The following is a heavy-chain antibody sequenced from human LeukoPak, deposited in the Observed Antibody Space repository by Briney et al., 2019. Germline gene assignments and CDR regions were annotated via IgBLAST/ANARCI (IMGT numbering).Heavy chain of an antibody. Sequence: SETLTLTCIVSSGPFNNYYWRWLRQPPGKGLEWLGYIYNSWNNNYNPSLQRRVTIFMNESRKQFSLNLTSVTAADTDFYYGGRDRRGYGLDYWGQGTLVTVSS. D-gene: IGHD5-18*01. J-gene: IGHJ4*02. CDR3: GRDRRGYGLDY. V-gene: IGHV4-59*01. CDR1: SGPFNNYY. CDR2: IYNSWNN.